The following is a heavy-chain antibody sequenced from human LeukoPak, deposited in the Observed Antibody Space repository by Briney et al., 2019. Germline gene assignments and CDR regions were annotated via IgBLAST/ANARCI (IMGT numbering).Heavy chain of an antibody. CDR2: ISAYNGNT. J-gene: IGHJ5*02. D-gene: IGHD3-9*01. CDR3: ARELTYYDILTGLGSNWFDP. CDR1: GYTFTSYG. Sequence: ASVKVSCKASGYTFTSYGIIWVRQAPGQGLEWMGWISAYNGNTNYAQKLQGRVTMTTDTSTSTAYTELRSLRSDDTAVHYCARELTYYDILTGLGSNWFDPWGQGTLVTVSS. V-gene: IGHV1-18*01.